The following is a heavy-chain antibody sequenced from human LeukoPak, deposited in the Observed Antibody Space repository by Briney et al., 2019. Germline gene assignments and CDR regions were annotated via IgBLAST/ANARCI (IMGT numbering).Heavy chain of an antibody. J-gene: IGHJ4*02. D-gene: IGHD3-22*01. CDR2: IYHSGST. V-gene: IGHV4-59*12. Sequence: SETLSLTCSVSGGSMSSYYWSWIRQSPGKGLEWIGYIYHSGSTDYNSSLKSRVTMSVDTSKNQFSLKLSSVTAADTAVYYCARDRYYYDSSGSPFDYWGQGTLVTVSS. CDR3: ARDRYYYDSSGSPFDY. CDR1: GGSMSSYY.